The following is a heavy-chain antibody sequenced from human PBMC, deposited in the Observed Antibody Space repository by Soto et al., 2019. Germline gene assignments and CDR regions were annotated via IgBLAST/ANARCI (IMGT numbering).Heavy chain of an antibody. CDR3: ARDVGSGNYYKEVYYYYYMDV. V-gene: IGHV3-64*01. Sequence: EVQLVESGGGLVQPGDSLRLSCAASEFTIGAYGFHWVRQAPGKALEYISAISSYGGNIYYANSVKGRFTISRDNSKNTLYLQMGSLRAEDMGVYYCARDVGSGNYYKEVYYYYYMDVWGKGTTVTVSS. D-gene: IGHD3-10*01. CDR2: ISSYGGNI. J-gene: IGHJ6*03. CDR1: EFTIGAYG.